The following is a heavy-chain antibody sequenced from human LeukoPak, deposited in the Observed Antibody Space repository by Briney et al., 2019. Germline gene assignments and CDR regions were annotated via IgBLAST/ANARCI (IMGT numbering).Heavy chain of an antibody. CDR3: ARKIAVAGKPIDY. CDR1: GFTFSYYG. Sequence: GGSLRLSCAASGFTFSYYGMQWVRQAPGKGLEWVALIWHDGSKIHYADSVRGRLTISRDNSKTALYLQMNSLRAEDTAVYYCARKIAVAGKPIDYWGQGTLVTVSS. J-gene: IGHJ4*02. CDR2: IWHDGSKI. V-gene: IGHV3-33*01. D-gene: IGHD6-19*01.